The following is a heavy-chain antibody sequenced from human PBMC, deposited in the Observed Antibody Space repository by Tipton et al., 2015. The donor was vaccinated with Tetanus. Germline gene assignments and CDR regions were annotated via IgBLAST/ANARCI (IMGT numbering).Heavy chain of an antibody. D-gene: IGHD4-23*01. J-gene: IGHJ2*01. V-gene: IGHV4-59*01. Sequence: TLSLTCSVSGGSISSYFWSWIRQSPGQGLEWIGLIYYSGSTSYNPSLKSRVTISVDTSKNQLSLKLTSVTAADTAVYYCATMTPVDWYFDLWAGAPWSLSPQ. CDR2: IYYSGST. CDR3: ATMTPVDWYFDL. CDR1: GGSISSYF.